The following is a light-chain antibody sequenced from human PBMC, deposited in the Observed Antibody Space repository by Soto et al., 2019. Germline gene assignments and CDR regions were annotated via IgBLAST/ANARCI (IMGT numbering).Light chain of an antibody. Sequence: QSVLTQPRSVSGSPGQSVTISCTGTSSDVGGHKYVSWYQQHPGKAPKLMIYDVSERPSGVPDRFSGSKSGNTAPLTISGLQAEDEADYYCCSYAGSYTFVFGTGTKVTVL. CDR2: DVS. J-gene: IGLJ1*01. V-gene: IGLV2-11*01. CDR3: CSYAGSYTFV. CDR1: SSDVGGHKY.